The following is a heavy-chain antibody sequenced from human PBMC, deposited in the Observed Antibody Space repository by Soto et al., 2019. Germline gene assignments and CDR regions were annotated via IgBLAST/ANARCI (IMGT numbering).Heavy chain of an antibody. CDR3: AKSLSMATSFDY. V-gene: IGHV3-23*01. CDR2: ISVTGDT. J-gene: IGHJ4*02. Sequence: WGSLRLSCSASVFTFSSYAMNWVRQVPGKGPEWVSHISVTGDTYYADSVKGRFTTSRDNSKNTLFLQMNSLRAEDTAVYYCAKSLSMATSFDYWGQGTPVTV. CDR1: VFTFSSYA. D-gene: IGHD2-21*01.